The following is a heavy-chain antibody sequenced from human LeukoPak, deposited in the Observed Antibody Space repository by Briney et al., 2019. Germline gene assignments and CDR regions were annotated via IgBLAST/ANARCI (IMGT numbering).Heavy chain of an antibody. CDR1: GGSISGYY. Sequence: SETLSLTRTVSGGSISGYYWSWIRQPPGKGLECIGYIHYSGSTNYNPSLKSRVTISVDTSKNHLSLKVTSVTAADTAVYYCVKVRRIPNSLGWFDPWGQGTQVIVSS. V-gene: IGHV4-59*01. D-gene: IGHD4-23*01. CDR3: VKVRRIPNSLGWFDP. CDR2: IHYSGST. J-gene: IGHJ5*02.